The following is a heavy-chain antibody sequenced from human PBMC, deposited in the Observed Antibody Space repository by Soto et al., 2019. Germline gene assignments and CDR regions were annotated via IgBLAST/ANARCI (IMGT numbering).Heavy chain of an antibody. D-gene: IGHD3-9*01. CDR2: IIPIFGTA. CDR3: ATDLGIYDILTGPPINAFDI. Sequence: ASVKVSCKASGGTFSSYAISWVRQAPGQGLEWMGGIIPIFGTANYAQKFQGRVTITADESTSTAYMELSSLRSEDTAVYYCATDLGIYDILTGPPINAFDIWGQGTMVTVSS. J-gene: IGHJ3*02. CDR1: GGTFSSYA. V-gene: IGHV1-69*13.